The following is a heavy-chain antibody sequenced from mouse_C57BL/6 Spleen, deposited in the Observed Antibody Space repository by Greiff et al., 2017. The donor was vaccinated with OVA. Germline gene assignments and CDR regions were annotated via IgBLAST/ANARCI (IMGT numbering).Heavy chain of an antibody. CDR3: AREEVWGY. CDR2: IDPSDSYT. CDR1: GYTFTSYW. V-gene: IGHV1-59*01. J-gene: IGHJ2*01. Sequence: QVQLQQPGAELVRPGTSVKLSCKASGYTFTSYWMHWVKQRPGQGLEWIGVIDPSDSYTNYNQKFKGKATLTVDTSSSTAYMQLSSLTSEDSAVYYCAREEVWGYWGKGTTLTVSS.